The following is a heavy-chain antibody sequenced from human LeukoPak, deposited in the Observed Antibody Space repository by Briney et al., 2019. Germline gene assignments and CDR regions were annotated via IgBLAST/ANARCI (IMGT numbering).Heavy chain of an antibody. CDR2: INHSGST. CDR1: GGSFSGYY. J-gene: IGHJ4*02. D-gene: IGHD5-18*01. V-gene: IGHV4-34*01. CDR3: ARVGATWIQLWRIDY. Sequence: SETLSLTCAVYGGSFSGYYWSWIRQPPGKGLEWIGEINHSGSTNYNPSLKSRVTISVDTSKNQFSLKLSSVTAADTAVYYCARVGATWIQLWRIDYWGQGTLVTVSS.